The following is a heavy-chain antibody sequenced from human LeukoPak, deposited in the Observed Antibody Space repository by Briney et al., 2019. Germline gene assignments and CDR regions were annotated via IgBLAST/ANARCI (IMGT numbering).Heavy chain of an antibody. CDR3: ARVSVWGSYGFPDY. Sequence: GGSLRLSCAASGFTVSSNYMSWVRQAPGKGLEWVAVIASDGSRKHYADSVKGRFTVSRDNSKDTVSLQMNFLRVEDTGLYYCARVSVWGSYGFPDYWGQGTLVTVSS. D-gene: IGHD3-16*02. V-gene: IGHV3-30-3*01. CDR1: GFTVSSNY. CDR2: IASDGSRK. J-gene: IGHJ4*02.